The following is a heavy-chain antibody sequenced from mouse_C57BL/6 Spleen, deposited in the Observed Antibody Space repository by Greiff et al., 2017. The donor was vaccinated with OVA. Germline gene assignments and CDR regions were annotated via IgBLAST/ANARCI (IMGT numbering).Heavy chain of an antibody. Sequence: VKLQESGAELVKPGASVKLSCKASGYTFTEYTIHWVKQRSGQGLEWIGWFYPGSGSIKYNEKFKDKATLTADKSSSTVYMELSRLTSEDSAVYFCARHEEIYYDYGGAMDYWGQGTSVTVSS. CDR1: GYTFTEYT. J-gene: IGHJ4*01. CDR2: FYPGSGSI. V-gene: IGHV1-62-2*01. D-gene: IGHD2-4*01. CDR3: ARHEEIYYDYGGAMDY.